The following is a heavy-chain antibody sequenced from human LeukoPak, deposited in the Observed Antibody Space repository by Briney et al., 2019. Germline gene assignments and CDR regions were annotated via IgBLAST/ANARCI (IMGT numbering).Heavy chain of an antibody. D-gene: IGHD3-22*01. CDR2: MYYSGST. CDR1: GDSITGSSYY. V-gene: IGHV4-39*01. CDR3: ARQYYDSTGYYYFDY. Sequence: KPSETLSLTCTVSGDSITGSSYYWGWIRQPPGQGLEWIGSMYYSGSTYSNPSLKSRVTISADTSKNQFSLELKSVTAADTAVYYCARQYYDSTGYYYFDYWGQGTLVTVSS. J-gene: IGHJ4*02.